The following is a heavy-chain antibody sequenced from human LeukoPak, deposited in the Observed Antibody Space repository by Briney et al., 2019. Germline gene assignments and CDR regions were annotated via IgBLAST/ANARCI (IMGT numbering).Heavy chain of an antibody. CDR1: GFTFSSYA. V-gene: IGHV3-23*01. CDR3: AKNRWAARIIIDAFDI. D-gene: IGHD6-6*01. CDR2: ISGNGGST. J-gene: IGHJ3*02. Sequence: GGSLRLSCVASGFTFSSYAMSWVRQAPGKGLEWVSSISGNGGSTYYAVSVQGRFTISRDNSKNTLYLQMNSLKVEDTAVYYCAKNRWAARIIIDAFDIWGQGTMVTVSS.